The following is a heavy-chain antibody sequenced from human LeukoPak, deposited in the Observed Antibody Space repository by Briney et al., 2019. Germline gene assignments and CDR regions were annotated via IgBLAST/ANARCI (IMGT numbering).Heavy chain of an antibody. CDR3: ATCSGGRCYSKGFDY. V-gene: IGHV3-74*01. CDR2: ISSGGSET. D-gene: IGHD2-15*01. Sequence: GESLKFSCAASGFTFSSYWMHCVRQAPGKGLVWVSCISSGGSETRYADSVKGRFTISRDNARNTLYLQMNSLTAEDTAVYYCATCSGGRCYSKGFDYWGQGTLVTVSS. J-gene: IGHJ4*02. CDR1: GFTFSSYW.